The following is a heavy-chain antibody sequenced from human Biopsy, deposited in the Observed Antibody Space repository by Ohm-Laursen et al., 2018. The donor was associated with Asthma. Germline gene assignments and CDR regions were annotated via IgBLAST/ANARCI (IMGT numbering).Heavy chain of an antibody. J-gene: IGHJ6*02. CDR2: IRDGGHST. Sequence: SLRLSCAASGFSFFTYGMSWVRRAPGKGLEWVAVIRDGGHSTNYADSVKGRFTISRDNSKNTLYLQMNSLRAEDTAVYYCAREGGDYLSGYYYYYGMDVWGQGTAVTVSS. V-gene: IGHV3-23*01. D-gene: IGHD4-17*01. CDR3: AREGGDYLSGYYYYYGMDV. CDR1: GFSFFTYG.